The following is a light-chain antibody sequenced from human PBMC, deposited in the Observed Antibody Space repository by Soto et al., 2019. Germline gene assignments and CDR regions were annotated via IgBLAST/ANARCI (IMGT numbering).Light chain of an antibody. V-gene: IGKV3-11*01. Sequence: EIVLTQSPVTLSLSPGEGATLSCKASQSISIDLAWYQQKPGQVPRLLIYDASSRATGIPGRFTGSGSGTDFTLTISSLEPEDFAAYYCQQRGNWPRTWAFGQGTKVEV. J-gene: IGKJ1*01. CDR1: QSISID. CDR3: QQRGNWPRTWA. CDR2: DAS.